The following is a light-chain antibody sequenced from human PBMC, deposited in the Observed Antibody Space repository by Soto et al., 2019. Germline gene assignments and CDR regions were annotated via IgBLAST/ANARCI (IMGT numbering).Light chain of an antibody. CDR3: QQYNNWPL. CDR1: QSVSSN. V-gene: IGKV3-15*01. J-gene: IGKJ3*01. Sequence: EIVMTQSPATLSVSPGESATLSCRASQSVSSNLAWYQQKPGQAPRLLIYAASTRATGIPARFSGSGSGTEFTLTISSLQSEDFAVYYCQQYNNWPLFGPGTKVDIK. CDR2: AAS.